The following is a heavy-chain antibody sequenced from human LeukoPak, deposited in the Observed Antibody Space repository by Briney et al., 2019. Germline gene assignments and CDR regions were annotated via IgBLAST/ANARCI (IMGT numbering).Heavy chain of an antibody. CDR2: IYSGGST. Sequence: PGGSLRLSCAASGFTVSSNDMSWVRQAPGKGLEWVSVIYSGGSTYYADSVKGRFTISRDNSKNTLYLQMNSLRAEDTAVYYCARAYLHDGFDIWGQGTMVTVSS. CDR3: ARAYLHDGFDI. J-gene: IGHJ3*02. V-gene: IGHV3-53*01. D-gene: IGHD3-10*01. CDR1: GFTVSSND.